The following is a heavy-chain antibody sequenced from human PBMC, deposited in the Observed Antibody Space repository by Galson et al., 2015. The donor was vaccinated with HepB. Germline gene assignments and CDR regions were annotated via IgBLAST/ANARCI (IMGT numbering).Heavy chain of an antibody. D-gene: IGHD3-10*01. CDR2: INPNSGGT. Sequence: LEWVGRINPNSGGTNHAQKFQGRVTMTSDTSISTAYMELSRLRSDDTAVFYCARDLGTVYGSGSYYLDYWGQGTLVTVSS. J-gene: IGHJ4*02. V-gene: IGHV1-2*06. CDR3: ARDLGTVYGSGSYYLDY.